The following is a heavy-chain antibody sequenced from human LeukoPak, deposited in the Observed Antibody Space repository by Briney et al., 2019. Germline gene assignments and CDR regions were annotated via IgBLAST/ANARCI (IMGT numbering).Heavy chain of an antibody. D-gene: IGHD2-15*01. CDR3: AIEIIVVAVAAQTVYNWFDP. CDR1: GGSISSGDYY. V-gene: IGHV4-30-4*08. J-gene: IGHJ5*02. CDR2: IYYSGST. Sequence: SETLSLTCTVSGGSISSGDYYWSWIRQPPGKGLEWIGYIYYSGSTYYNPSLKSRVTISVDTSKNQFSLKLSSVTAADTAVYYCAIEIIVVAVAAQTVYNWFDPWGQGTLVTVSS.